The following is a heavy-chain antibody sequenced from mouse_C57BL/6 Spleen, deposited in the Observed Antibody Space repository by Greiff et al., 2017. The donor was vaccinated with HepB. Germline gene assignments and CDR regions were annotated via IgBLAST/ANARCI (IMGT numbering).Heavy chain of an antibody. J-gene: IGHJ2*01. CDR1: GFNIKDDY. D-gene: IGHD1-1*01. V-gene: IGHV14-4*01. Sequence: EVQVVESGAELVRPGASVKLSCTASGFNIKDDYMHWVKQRPEQGLEWIGWIDPENGDTEYASKLQGKATITADTSSNTAYLPLSSLTSEDTAVYYCTRDGSSSYYFDYWGQGTPLTVSS. CDR3: TRDGSSSYYFDY. CDR2: IDPENGDT.